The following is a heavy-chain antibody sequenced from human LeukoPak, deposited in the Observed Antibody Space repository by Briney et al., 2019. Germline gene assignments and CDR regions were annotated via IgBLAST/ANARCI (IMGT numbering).Heavy chain of an antibody. Sequence: GGSLRLSCAASGFTFSNYWMHWVRQAPRKGLVWVSRINSDGSSTNYADSVKGRFTISRDNAKNTLYLQMNSLRAEDTAVYYCARGYYYDSSGYPFPNDYWGQGTLVTVSS. V-gene: IGHV3-74*01. J-gene: IGHJ4*02. CDR1: GFTFSNYW. CDR3: ARGYYYDSSGYPFPNDY. D-gene: IGHD3-22*01. CDR2: INSDGSST.